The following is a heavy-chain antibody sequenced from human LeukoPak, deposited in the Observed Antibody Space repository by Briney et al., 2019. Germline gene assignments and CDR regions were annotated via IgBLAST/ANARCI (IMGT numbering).Heavy chain of an antibody. CDR3: ARSALKYYYYYYMDV. CDR1: GFTFSSYW. Sequence: GGSLRLSCAGSGFTFSSYWMHLVRQAPGKGLEWVSRINSDGSSTSYADSVKGRFTISRDNAKNTLHLQMNSLRAEDMALYYCARSALKYYYYYYMDVWGKGTTVTVSS. J-gene: IGHJ6*03. V-gene: IGHV3-74*01. CDR2: INSDGSST.